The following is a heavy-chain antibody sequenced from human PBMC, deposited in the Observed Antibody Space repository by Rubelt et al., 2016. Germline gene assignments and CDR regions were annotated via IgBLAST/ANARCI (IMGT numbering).Heavy chain of an antibody. V-gene: IGHV4-59*09. J-gene: IGHJ6*03. D-gene: IGHD6-13*01. CDR2: GST. Sequence: GSTNYNPSLKSRVTISVDTSKNQFSLKLSSVTAADTAVYYCARGKQLGTFYYMDVWGKGTTVTVSS. CDR3: ARGKQLGTFYYMDV.